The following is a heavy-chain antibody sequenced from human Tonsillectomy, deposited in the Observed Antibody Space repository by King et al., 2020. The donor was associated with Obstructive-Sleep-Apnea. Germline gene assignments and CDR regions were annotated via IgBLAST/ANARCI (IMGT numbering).Heavy chain of an antibody. CDR2: INHSGST. D-gene: IGHD1-14*01. Sequence: VQLQQWGAGLLKPSETLSLTCAVYGGSFSGYYWSWIRQPPGKGLEWIGEINHSGSTNYNPSLKSRVTISVDTSKNQFSLKLSSVTAADTAVYYCARDTYHLSYHPYWYFDLWGRGTLVTVSS. CDR3: ARDTYHLSYHPYWYFDL. J-gene: IGHJ2*01. V-gene: IGHV4-34*01. CDR1: GGSFSGYY.